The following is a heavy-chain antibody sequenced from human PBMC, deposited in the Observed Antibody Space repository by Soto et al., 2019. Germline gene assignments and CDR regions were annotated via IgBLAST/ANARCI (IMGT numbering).Heavy chain of an antibody. Sequence: ASVKVSCKASGYTFTGYYMHWVRQAPGQGLEWMGWINPNSGGTNYAQKFQGWVTMTRDTSISTAYMELSRLRSDDKAVYYCATLYFINEQLGAFDICGQGTMVPVSS. CDR2: INPNSGGT. J-gene: IGHJ3*02. CDR3: ATLYFINEQLGAFDI. D-gene: IGHD6-6*01. CDR1: GYTFTGYY. V-gene: IGHV1-2*04.